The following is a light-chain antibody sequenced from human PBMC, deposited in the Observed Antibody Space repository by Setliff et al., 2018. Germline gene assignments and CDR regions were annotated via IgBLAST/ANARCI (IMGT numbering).Light chain of an antibody. CDR3: QSYAGGLGGYV. CDR1: TSGFS. V-gene: IGLV1-40*01. J-gene: IGLJ1*01. Sequence: LTQPPSVSGAPGQTVSISCTGSTSGFSVHWYQQLPGVAPKLIIWTNNIRSSGVPDRFSGSKSGTSASLVITGLQPEDGADYYCQSYAGGLGGYVFGGGTKVTVL. CDR2: TNN.